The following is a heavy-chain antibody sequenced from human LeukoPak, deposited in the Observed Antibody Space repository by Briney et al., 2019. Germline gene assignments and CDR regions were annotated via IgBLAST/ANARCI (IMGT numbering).Heavy chain of an antibody. Sequence: KPSETLSLTCTVSGGSISSSSYYWGWIRQPPGKGLEWIGSIYYIGSTYYNPSLKSRVTISVDTSKNQFSLKLTSVTAADTAVYYCARGEIRSFYDILTGYYHYFDYWGQGTLVTVSS. D-gene: IGHD3-9*01. CDR3: ARGEIRSFYDILTGYYHYFDY. J-gene: IGHJ4*02. CDR2: IYYIGST. V-gene: IGHV4-39*07. CDR1: GGSISSSSYY.